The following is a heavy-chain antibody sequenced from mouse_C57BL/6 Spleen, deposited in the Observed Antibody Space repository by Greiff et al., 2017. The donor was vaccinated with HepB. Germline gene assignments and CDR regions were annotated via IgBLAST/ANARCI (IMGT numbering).Heavy chain of an antibody. CDR1: GYSITSGYY. CDR2: ISYDGSN. CDR3: ARDDGYSLV. J-gene: IGHJ1*03. V-gene: IGHV3-6*01. D-gene: IGHD2-3*01. Sequence: DVHLVESGPGLVKPSQSLSLTCSVTGYSITSGYYWNWIRQFPGNKLEWMGYISYDGSNNYNPSLKNRISITRDTSKNQFFLKLNSVTTEDTATYYCARDDGYSLVWGTGTTVTVSS.